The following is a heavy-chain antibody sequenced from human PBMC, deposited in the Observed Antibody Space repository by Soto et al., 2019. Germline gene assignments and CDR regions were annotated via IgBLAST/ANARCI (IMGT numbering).Heavy chain of an antibody. Sequence: ESGGGLVKPGGSLRLSCAASGFTFSNAWMSWVRQAPGKGLEWVGRIKSKTDGGTTDYAAPVKGRFTISRDDSKNTLYLQMNSLKTEDTAVYYCVYDSSGYYYFDYWGQGTLVTVSS. CDR1: GFTFSNAW. D-gene: IGHD3-22*01. CDR2: IKSKTDGGTT. CDR3: VYDSSGYYYFDY. V-gene: IGHV3-15*01. J-gene: IGHJ4*02.